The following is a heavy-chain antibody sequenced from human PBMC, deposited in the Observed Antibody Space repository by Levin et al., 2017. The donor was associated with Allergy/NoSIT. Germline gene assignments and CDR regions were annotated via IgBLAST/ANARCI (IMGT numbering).Heavy chain of an antibody. CDR3: ARELTLTGDY. CDR2: ISSSSSTI. D-gene: IGHD1-14*01. Sequence: GESLKISCAASGFTFSSYSMNWVRQAPGKGLEWVSYISSSSSTIYYADSVKGRFTISRDNAKNSLYLQMNSLRAEDTAVYYCARELTLTGDYWGQGTLVTVSS. CDR1: GFTFSSYS. J-gene: IGHJ4*02. V-gene: IGHV3-48*01.